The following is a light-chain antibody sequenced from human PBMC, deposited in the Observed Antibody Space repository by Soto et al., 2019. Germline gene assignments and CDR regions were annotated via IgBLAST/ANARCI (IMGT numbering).Light chain of an antibody. CDR3: QQYTDWPAYT. CDR1: QSVGSK. J-gene: IGKJ2*01. CDR2: GAS. V-gene: IGKV3-15*01. Sequence: EIVMTQSPATLSVSPGETATLSCRASQSVGSKLAWYQQKPGQAPRLLIYGASTRATGVPDRFSGSGSGTEFTLTISSLESEDFAVYYCQQYTDWPAYTFGQGTKLEIK.